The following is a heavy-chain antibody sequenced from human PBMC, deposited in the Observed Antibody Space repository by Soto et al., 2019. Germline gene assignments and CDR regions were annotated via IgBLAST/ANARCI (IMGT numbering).Heavy chain of an antibody. D-gene: IGHD6-19*01. CDR3: ARAITGGWYGYYFDY. Sequence: PSETLSLTCTVSGGSISSYYWSWVRQPPGKGLEWIGYIYYSGSTNYNPSLKSRVTISVDTSKNQFSLRLSSVTAADTAVYYCARAITGGWYGYYFDYWGQGTLVTVSS. CDR2: IYYSGST. J-gene: IGHJ4*02. V-gene: IGHV4-59*01. CDR1: GGSISSYY.